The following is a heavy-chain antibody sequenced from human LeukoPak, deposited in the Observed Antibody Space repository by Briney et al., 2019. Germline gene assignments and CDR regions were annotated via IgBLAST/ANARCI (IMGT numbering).Heavy chain of an antibody. Sequence: GGSLRLSCVASGFTFSISSMSWVRQAPGKGLEWVSYISSSSSSIYDADSVRGRFTISRDNAKNSLYLQMNSLRAEDTAVYYCAGSILTGYPNFDYWGQGTLVTVSS. J-gene: IGHJ4*02. D-gene: IGHD3-9*01. V-gene: IGHV3-48*04. CDR1: GFTFSISS. CDR2: ISSSSSSI. CDR3: AGSILTGYPNFDY.